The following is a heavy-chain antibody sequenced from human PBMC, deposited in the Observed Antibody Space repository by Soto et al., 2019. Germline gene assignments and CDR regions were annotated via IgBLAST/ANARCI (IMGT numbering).Heavy chain of an antibody. J-gene: IGHJ4*02. CDR2: IVVTSDTT. CDR1: GGTFTNYA. CDR3: ARAIKRWDVHYYFDD. D-gene: IGHD1-26*01. Sequence: QVLLVQSGAEVKEPGSSVRVSCKVSGGTFTNYAFSWVRQAPGQGPEWMGGIVVTSDTTDYAQKFRGRVTITADTSTNTLSLDLRSLRVEDTAVYYCARAIKRWDVHYYFDDWGQGTLVTVSS. V-gene: IGHV1-69*06.